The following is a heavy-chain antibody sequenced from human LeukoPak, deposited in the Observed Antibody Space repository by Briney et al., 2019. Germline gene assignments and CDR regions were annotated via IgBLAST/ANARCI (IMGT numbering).Heavy chain of an antibody. V-gene: IGHV1-8*02. CDR2: MNPNSGNT. J-gene: IGHJ4*02. CDR1: GYTFTSYD. Sequence: GASVKVSCKASGYTFTSYDINWVRQATGQGLEWMGWMNPNSGNTGYAQKFQGRVTMTTDTSTSTAYMDLMSLRSDDTAVYYCARWSDYYDRSVYQYYFDYWGQGTLVIVSS. D-gene: IGHD3-22*01. CDR3: ARWSDYYDRSVYQYYFDY.